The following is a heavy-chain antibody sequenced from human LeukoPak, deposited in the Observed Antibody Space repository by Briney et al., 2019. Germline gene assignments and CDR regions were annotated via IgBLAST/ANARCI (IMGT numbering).Heavy chain of an antibody. CDR1: GFTFSSYG. D-gene: IGHD6-19*01. J-gene: IGHJ4*02. V-gene: IGHV3-21*01. CDR2: ISSSSSYI. CDR3: ARDPPTITLAGNGNDY. Sequence: GGSLRLSCTASGFTFSSYGMNWVRQAPGKGLEWVSYISSSSSYIYYADSVKGRFTISRDNARKSLYLQMNSLRAEDTAVYYCARDPPTITLAGNGNDYWGQGTLVTVSS.